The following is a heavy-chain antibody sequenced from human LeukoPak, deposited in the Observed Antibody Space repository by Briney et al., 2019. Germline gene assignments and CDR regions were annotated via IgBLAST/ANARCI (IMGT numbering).Heavy chain of an antibody. V-gene: IGHV4-39*01. CDR2: ISYSGST. CDR1: GGSISSSNSY. D-gene: IGHD1-26*01. J-gene: IGHJ4*02. Sequence: SETLSLTCAVSGGSISSSNSYWDWIRQPPGGGLEWIGAISYSGSTYYSPSPKSRVTISVDTSRNQFSLRLISVTAADTAVYYCARHTTGSSRFDHWGQGTLVTVSS. CDR3: ARHTTGSSRFDH.